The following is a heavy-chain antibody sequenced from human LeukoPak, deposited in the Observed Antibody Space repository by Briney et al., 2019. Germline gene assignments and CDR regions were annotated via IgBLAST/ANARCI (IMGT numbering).Heavy chain of an antibody. V-gene: IGHV3-11*06. CDR2: ISSSSSYT. J-gene: IGHJ4*02. CDR3: ARDLVATSFDY. Sequence: GGSLRLSCAASGFTLSDYYMSWIRQAPGKGLEWVSYISSSSSYTNYADSVKGRFTISRDNAKNSLYLQMNSLRAEDTAVYYCARDLVATSFDYWGQGTLVTVSS. D-gene: IGHD5-12*01. CDR1: GFTLSDYY.